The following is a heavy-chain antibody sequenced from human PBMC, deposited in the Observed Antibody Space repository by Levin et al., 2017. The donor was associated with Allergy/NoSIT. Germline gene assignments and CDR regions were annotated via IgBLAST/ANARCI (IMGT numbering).Heavy chain of an antibody. D-gene: IGHD3-10*01. V-gene: IGHV4-39*01. CDR3: ARRFAPRSNWDFDY. J-gene: IGHJ4*02. CDR2: IYYSGST. CDR1: GDSIGSRAFY. Sequence: SQTLSLTCTVSGDSIGSRAFYWGWIRQPPGKGLEWVASIYYSGSTYYNPSLKSRVTVSVDTSKNQFSLKLTSVTAADTAIYYCARRFAPRSNWDFDYWGPGTLVTVSS.